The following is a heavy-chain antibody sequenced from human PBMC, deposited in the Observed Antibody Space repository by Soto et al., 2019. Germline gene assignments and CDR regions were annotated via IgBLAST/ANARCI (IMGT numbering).Heavy chain of an antibody. D-gene: IGHD6-13*01. Sequence: QVQLVESGGGVVQPGRSLRLSCAASGFTFSSYAMHWVRQAPGKGLEWVAVISYDGSNKYYADSVKGRFTISRDNSKNTLYLQMHSLRAEDTAVSYCARDKGFSSSWYSFDYWGQGTLVTVSS. CDR2: ISYDGSNK. CDR1: GFTFSSYA. CDR3: ARDKGFSSSWYSFDY. V-gene: IGHV3-30-3*01. J-gene: IGHJ4*02.